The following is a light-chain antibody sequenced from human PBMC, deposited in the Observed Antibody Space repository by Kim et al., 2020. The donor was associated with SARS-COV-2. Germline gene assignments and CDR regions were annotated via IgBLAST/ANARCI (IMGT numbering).Light chain of an antibody. V-gene: IGKV1-12*01. CDR1: QDINTR. J-gene: IGKJ1*01. CDR3: QQANNFPWT. Sequence: SASVGDRVTITCRASQDINTRLAWYQQRPGMVPKLLIDGASSLQSGVPSRFSGSGSGTDFTLTIWSLQPEDFATYYCQQANNFPWTFGQGTKVEVK. CDR2: GAS.